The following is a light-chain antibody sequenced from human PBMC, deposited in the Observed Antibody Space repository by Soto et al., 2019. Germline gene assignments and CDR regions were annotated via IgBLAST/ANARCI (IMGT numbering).Light chain of an antibody. CDR1: QSISSY. CDR2: ASS. CDR3: QQSYITPYT. J-gene: IGKJ2*01. V-gene: IGKV1-39*01. Sequence: DIQMTQSPSSLSISVGDRVTITCRASQSISSYLNWYQQKPGKAPKLQIYASSNLQSGVPSRFSGSGSGTDITLTISSLQPEDFATYYCQQSYITPYTFGQGTKLDI.